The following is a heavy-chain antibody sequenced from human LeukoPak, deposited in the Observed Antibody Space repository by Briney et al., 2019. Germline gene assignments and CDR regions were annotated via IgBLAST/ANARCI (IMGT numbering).Heavy chain of an antibody. CDR1: GFTFSDYI. CDR3: ASNYGSYLVSGFDP. V-gene: IGHV3-21*01. CDR2: ISPSSSYI. Sequence: KPGGSLRLSCAASGFTFSDYIMSWVRQAPGKGLEWVSSISPSSSYIYYADSVKGRFTISRDNAKNSLYLQMNSLRAEDTAVYYCASNYGSYLVSGFDPWGQGTLVTVSS. J-gene: IGHJ5*02. D-gene: IGHD3-10*01.